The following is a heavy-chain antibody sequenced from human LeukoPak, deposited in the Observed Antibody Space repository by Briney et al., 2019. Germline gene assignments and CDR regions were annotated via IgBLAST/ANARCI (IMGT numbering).Heavy chain of an antibody. V-gene: IGHV1-69*04. D-gene: IGHD3/OR15-3a*01. CDR1: GGTFSSYA. CDR3: ARSWWGTDRLLYENWFNP. CDR2: IIPILGIA. J-gene: IGHJ5*02. Sequence: GASVKVSCKASGGTFSSYAISWVRQAPGQGLEWMGRIIPILGIANYAQKFQGRVTITADKSTSTAYMELSSLRSEDTAVYYCARSWWGTDRLLYENWFNPWGQGTLVTVSS.